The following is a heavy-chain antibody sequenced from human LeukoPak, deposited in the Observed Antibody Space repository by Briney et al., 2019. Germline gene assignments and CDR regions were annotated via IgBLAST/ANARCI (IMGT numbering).Heavy chain of an antibody. Sequence: PGGSLRLSCAASGFTFSSYGMHWVRQAPGKGLEWVAFIWYDGSNKCYADSVKGRFTISRDNSKNTLYLQMNSLRAEDTAVYYCAKDRGLGIEGATIFDYWGQGTLVTVSS. CDR1: GFTFSSYG. V-gene: IGHV3-30*02. D-gene: IGHD1-26*01. CDR3: AKDRGLGIEGATIFDY. CDR2: IWYDGSNK. J-gene: IGHJ4*02.